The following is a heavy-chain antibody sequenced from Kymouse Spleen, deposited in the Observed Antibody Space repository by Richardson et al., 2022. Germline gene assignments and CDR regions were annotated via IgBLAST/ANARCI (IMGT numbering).Heavy chain of an antibody. Sequence: QVQLVESGGGVVQPGRSLRLSCAASGFTFSSYGMHWVRQAPGKGLEWVAVISYDGSNKYYADSVKGRFTISRDNSKNTLYLQMNSLRAEDTAVYYCAKEEDDILTGYYSSFDYWGQGTLVTVSS. CDR3: AKEEDDILTGYYSSFDY. CDR1: GFTFSSYG. V-gene: IGHV3-30*18. J-gene: IGHJ4*02. D-gene: IGHD3-9*01. CDR2: ISYDGSNK.